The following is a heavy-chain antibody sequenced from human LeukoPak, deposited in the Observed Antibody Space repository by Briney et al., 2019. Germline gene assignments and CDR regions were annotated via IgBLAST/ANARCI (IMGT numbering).Heavy chain of an antibody. CDR1: GGSFSGYY. CDR2: INHSGST. CDR3: ARGSGSYRRGYYFDY. J-gene: IGHJ4*02. Sequence: SETLSLTCAVYGGSFSGYYWSWIRQPPGKGLEWIGEINHSGSTNYNPSLKSRVTISVDTSKNQFSLKLSSVTAADTAVYYCARGSGSYRRGYYFDYWGQGTLVTVSS. V-gene: IGHV4-34*01. D-gene: IGHD1-26*01.